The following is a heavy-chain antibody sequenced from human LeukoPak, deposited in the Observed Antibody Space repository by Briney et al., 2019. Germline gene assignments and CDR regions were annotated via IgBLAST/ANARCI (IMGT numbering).Heavy chain of an antibody. Sequence: GGSLRLSCAASGFTLSSYAMSWVRQAPGQGLEWVSAISSGGTTYYAASVKGRFTISRDNSKNTLYLQMNSLRAEDTAVYYCARRGKSSSWYYFDYWGQGTLVTVSS. CDR3: ARRGKSSSWYYFDY. V-gene: IGHV3-23*01. CDR1: GFTLSSYA. D-gene: IGHD6-13*01. CDR2: ISSGGTT. J-gene: IGHJ4*02.